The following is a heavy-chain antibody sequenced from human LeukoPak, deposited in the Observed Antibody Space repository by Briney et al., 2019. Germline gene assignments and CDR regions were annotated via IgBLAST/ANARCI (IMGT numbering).Heavy chain of an antibody. D-gene: IGHD1-26*01. CDR1: GGSISSHY. CDR2: IYYSGST. J-gene: IGHJ4*02. Sequence: PSETLSLTCTVSGGSISSHYWGWIRQPPGKGLEWIGYIYYSGSTNYNPSLKSRVTISVDTSKNQFSLKLSSATAADTAVYYCARVASSGRPEYYFDYWGQGTLVTVSS. V-gene: IGHV4-59*11. CDR3: ARVASSGRPEYYFDY.